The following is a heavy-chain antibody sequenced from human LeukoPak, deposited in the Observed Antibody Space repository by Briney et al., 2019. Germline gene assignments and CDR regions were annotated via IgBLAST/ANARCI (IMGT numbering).Heavy chain of an antibody. CDR3: AIANYYDSSGYSKAFDY. Sequence: ASVKVSCKTSGYTFTVKFLHWLRQAPGQGLEWMGGIEPNSGGAVYGQNFRGRVTVTRDTSVSTAYMELSRLRSDDTAVYYCAIANYYDSSGYSKAFDYWGQGTLVTVSS. D-gene: IGHD3-22*01. CDR1: GYTFTVKF. CDR2: IEPNSGGA. J-gene: IGHJ4*02. V-gene: IGHV1-2*02.